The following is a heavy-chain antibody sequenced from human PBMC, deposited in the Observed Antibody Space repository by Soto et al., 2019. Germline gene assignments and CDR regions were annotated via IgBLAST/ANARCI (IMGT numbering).Heavy chain of an antibody. CDR1: GCSISSYY. D-gene: IGHD5-18*01. CDR2: IYTSGST. Sequence: PPETLSLTCPVSGCSISSYYWSWIRQPSGKGLEWIGRIYTSGSTNYNPSLKSRVTMSVDTSKNQFSLKLSSVTAADTAVYYCAREGTRGYSYGYPDLWGQGNLVTGSA. CDR3: AREGTRGYSYGYPDL. J-gene: IGHJ5*02. V-gene: IGHV4-4*07.